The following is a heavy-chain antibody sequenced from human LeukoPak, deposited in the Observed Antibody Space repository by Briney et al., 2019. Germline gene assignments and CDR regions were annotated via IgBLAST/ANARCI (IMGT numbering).Heavy chain of an antibody. CDR3: VRYSYGEFDY. D-gene: IGHD5-18*01. Sequence: SQTLSLTCAVSGGSISSGGYSWSWIRQPPGKGLEWIGEINHSGSTNYNPSLKSRVTISVDTSKNQFSLKLSSVTAADTAVYYCVRYSYGEFDYWGQGTLVTVSS. CDR2: INHSGST. CDR1: GGSISSGGYS. J-gene: IGHJ4*02. V-gene: IGHV4-30-2*01.